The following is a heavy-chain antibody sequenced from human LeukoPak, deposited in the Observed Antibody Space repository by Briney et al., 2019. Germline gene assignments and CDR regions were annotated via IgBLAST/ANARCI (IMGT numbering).Heavy chain of an antibody. J-gene: IGHJ4*02. CDR3: ARFRAATTRFDY. D-gene: IGHD1/OR15-1a*01. Sequence: GGSLRLSCAASGFTFRNYAMYWVRQAPGRGLEWAAVVSFDGNITFYSDSVKGRFAISRDNSKNTLYLEMNSLRPEDTAVYYCARFRAATTRFDYWGQGTLVTVSS. CDR2: VSFDGNIT. CDR1: GFTFRNYA. V-gene: IGHV3-30*09.